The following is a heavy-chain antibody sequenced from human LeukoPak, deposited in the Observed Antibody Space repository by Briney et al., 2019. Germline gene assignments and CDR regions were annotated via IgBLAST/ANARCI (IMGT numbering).Heavy chain of an antibody. D-gene: IGHD5-24*01. J-gene: IGHJ4*02. CDR1: GFTFSSYW. Sequence: GGSLRLSCAASGFTFSSYWMSWVRQAPGKGLEWVANIKQDGSEKYYVDSVEGRFTISRDNAKNSVYLQMNSLRAEDTAVYYCARYRLVWLPAPVFDYWGQGTLVTVSS. CDR3: ARYRLVWLPAPVFDY. CDR2: IKQDGSEK. V-gene: IGHV3-7*01.